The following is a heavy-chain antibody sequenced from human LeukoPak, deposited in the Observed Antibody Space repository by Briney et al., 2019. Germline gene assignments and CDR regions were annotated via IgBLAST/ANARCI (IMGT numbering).Heavy chain of an antibody. CDR2: ISGSGGST. V-gene: IGHV3-23*01. CDR1: GFTFSSYW. J-gene: IGHJ5*02. Sequence: GGSLRLSCAASGFTFSSYWMHWVRQAPGKGLEWVSAISGSGGSTYYADSVKGRFTISRDNSKNTLYLQMNSLRAEDTAVYYCARDPIQLWSSDWFDPWGQGTLVTVSS. CDR3: ARDPIQLWSSDWFDP. D-gene: IGHD5-18*01.